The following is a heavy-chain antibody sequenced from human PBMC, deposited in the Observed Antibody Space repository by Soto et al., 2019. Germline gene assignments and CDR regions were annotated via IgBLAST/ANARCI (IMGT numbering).Heavy chain of an antibody. Sequence: GASVKVSCKASGGTFSSYTISWVRQAPGQGLEWMGRIIPILGIANYAQKFQGRVTITADTSTSTAYMELSSLRSDDTAVYYCAREGVAPYYYYGMDVWGQGTPVPVSS. V-gene: IGHV1-69*04. CDR3: AREGVAPYYYYGMDV. CDR2: IIPILGIA. CDR1: GGTFSSYT. D-gene: IGHD5-12*01. J-gene: IGHJ6*02.